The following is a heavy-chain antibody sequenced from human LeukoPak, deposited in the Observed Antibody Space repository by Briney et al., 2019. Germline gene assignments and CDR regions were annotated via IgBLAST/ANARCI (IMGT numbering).Heavy chain of an antibody. D-gene: IGHD6-25*01. V-gene: IGHV4-34*01. CDR1: GGSFSGYY. J-gene: IGHJ4*02. CDR3: ATGRGVYHYSSGSNLDY. Sequence: PSETLSLTCAVYGGSFSGYYWSWIRHPPRKWMGWIGEINHSGSTNYNQSITSRVTISVDTSKNHFSLTLSSVNAADTAVYYCATGRGVYHYSSGSNLDYWGQGTLVTVSS. CDR2: INHSGST.